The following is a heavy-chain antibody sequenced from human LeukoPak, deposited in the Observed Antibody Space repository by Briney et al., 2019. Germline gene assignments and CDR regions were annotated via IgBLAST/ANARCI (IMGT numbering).Heavy chain of an antibody. CDR3: ARDTYGSDY. CDR1: GYTFRDHH. CDR2: ITPIDGST. Sequence: ASVKVSCKASGYTFRDHHMHWVRHAPGQGLEWMGKITPIDGSTTYAQKFQDRVTMTRDTSTSTVYMELNGLSSEDTAVYYCARDTYGSDYWGQGTLVTVSS. J-gene: IGHJ4*02. V-gene: IGHV1-46*01. D-gene: IGHD3-10*01.